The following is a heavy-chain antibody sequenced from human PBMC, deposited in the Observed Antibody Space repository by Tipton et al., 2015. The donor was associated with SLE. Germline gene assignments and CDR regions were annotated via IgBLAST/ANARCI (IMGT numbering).Heavy chain of an antibody. CDR1: GFTFSSYA. CDR3: MKSSSGWSDAFDI. CDR2: ISSNGGST. J-gene: IGHJ3*02. Sequence: SLRLSCSASGFTFSSYAMHWVRQAPGKGLEYVSAISSNGGSTYYADSVKGRFTISRDNSKNTLYLQMSSLRAEDTAVYYCMKSSSGWSDAFDIWGQGTMVTVSS. D-gene: IGHD6-19*01. V-gene: IGHV3-64D*08.